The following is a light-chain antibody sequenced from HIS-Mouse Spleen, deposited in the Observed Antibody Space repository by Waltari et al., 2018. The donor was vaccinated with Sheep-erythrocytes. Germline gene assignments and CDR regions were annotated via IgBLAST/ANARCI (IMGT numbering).Light chain of an antibody. CDR2: AGS. CDR1: SSDVGSYNL. CDR3: CSYAGSSTPWV. J-gene: IGLJ3*02. V-gene: IGLV2-23*01. Sequence: QSALTQPASVSGSPGQSITISCTGTSSDVGSYNLFSWYQQHPGKAPKLMIYAGSKRPSGVSNRFSGSKSGNTASLTISGVQAEDEADYYCCSYAGSSTPWVFGGGTKLTVL.